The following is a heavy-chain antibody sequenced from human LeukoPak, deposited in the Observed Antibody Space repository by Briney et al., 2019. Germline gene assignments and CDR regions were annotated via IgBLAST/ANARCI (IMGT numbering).Heavy chain of an antibody. D-gene: IGHD4-17*01. J-gene: IGHJ4*02. CDR1: GFTFSSSA. CDR2: ISGSGATT. CDR3: ARQDYGDFDY. V-gene: IGHV3-21*01. Sequence: PGGTLRLSCAASGFTFSSSAMTWVRQAPGKGLEWVSGISGSGATTSYADSVKGRFTISRDNAKNSLYLQMNSLRAEDTAVYYCARQDYGDFDYWGQGTLVTVSS.